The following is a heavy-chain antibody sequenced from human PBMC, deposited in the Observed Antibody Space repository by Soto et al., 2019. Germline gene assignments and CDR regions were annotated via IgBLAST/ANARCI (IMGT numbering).Heavy chain of an antibody. V-gene: IGHV3-23*01. J-gene: IGHJ4*02. CDR1: GFTFSSYA. CDR3: AKDPVAAAGPPSAFY. CDR2: ISGSGGST. D-gene: IGHD6-13*01. Sequence: RGSLRLSCAASGFTFSSYAMSWVRQAPGKGLEWVSAISGSGGSTYYADSVKGRFTISRDNSKNTLYLQMNSLRAEDTAVYYCAKDPVAAAGPPSAFYWGQGTLVTVSS.